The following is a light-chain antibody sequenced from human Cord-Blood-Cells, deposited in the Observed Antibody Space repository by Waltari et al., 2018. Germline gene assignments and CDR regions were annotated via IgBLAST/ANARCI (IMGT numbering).Light chain of an antibody. J-gene: IGLJ3*02. Sequence: QSVLTQPPSVSEAPRQRVTISCSGSSSNIGNNAVNWYQQLPGKAPKLLIYYDDLRPSGGSDRFSGSQSGTSASLAISGLQSEDEADYYCAAWDDSLNGRVFGGGTKLTVL. V-gene: IGLV1-36*01. CDR1: SSNIGNNA. CDR2: YDD. CDR3: AAWDDSLNGRV.